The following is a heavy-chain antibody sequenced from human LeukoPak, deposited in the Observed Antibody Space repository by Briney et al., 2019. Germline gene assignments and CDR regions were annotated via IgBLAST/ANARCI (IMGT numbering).Heavy chain of an antibody. D-gene: IGHD4-17*01. Sequence: PGGSLRLSCAASGFTFSSYAMHWVRQAPGKGLEWVAVISYDGSNKYYADSVKGRFTISRDNSKNTLYLQMNSLRAEDTAVYDCARDWQLGGDYGGEHFDYWGQGTLVTVSS. J-gene: IGHJ4*02. CDR1: GFTFSSYA. CDR2: ISYDGSNK. V-gene: IGHV3-30-3*01. CDR3: ARDWQLGGDYGGEHFDY.